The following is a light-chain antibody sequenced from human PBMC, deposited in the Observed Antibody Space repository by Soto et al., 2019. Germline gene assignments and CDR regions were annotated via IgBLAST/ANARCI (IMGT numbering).Light chain of an antibody. CDR2: GAS. Sequence: DTRRTQLQFSLSAYVVVRVTITCRASPGISIYLNWYQQRPGKAPNLLIYGASTLQSGVPSRFSGSGSGTEFTLTISSLQPEDFATYDCQQVDSYPLTGGGGTKVEIK. CDR1: PGISIY. J-gene: IGKJ4*01. V-gene: IGKV1-9*01. CDR3: QQVDSYPLT.